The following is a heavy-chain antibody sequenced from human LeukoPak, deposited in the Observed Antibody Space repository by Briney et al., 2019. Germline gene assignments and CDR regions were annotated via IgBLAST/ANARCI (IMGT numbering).Heavy chain of an antibody. D-gene: IGHD6-13*01. CDR2: IATDGRDK. V-gene: IGHV3-30*18. CDR3: AKDSKVAAAGYFFDY. Sequence: PGGSLGFSCAASGFTFSNYGMHWVRQAPGKGLEWVAVIATDGRDKKYADSVKGRFTISRDNSKNTVYLEMNSLRPEDTAVYHCAKDSKVAAAGYFFDYWGQGTLVTVSS. J-gene: IGHJ4*02. CDR1: GFTFSNYG.